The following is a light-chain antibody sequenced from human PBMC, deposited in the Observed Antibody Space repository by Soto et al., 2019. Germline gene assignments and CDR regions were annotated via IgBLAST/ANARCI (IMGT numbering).Light chain of an antibody. CDR2: DVS. CDR1: SSDVGGYNY. Sequence: QSVLTQPASVSGSPGQSITISCTGTSSDVGGYNYVSWYQQHPGKAPKLMIYDVSNRPSGVSKRFSGSKSGNTASLTISGLQAEDEADYYCSSYTSSSHYVFGTGTKVTVL. CDR3: SSYTSSSHYV. V-gene: IGLV2-14*01. J-gene: IGLJ1*01.